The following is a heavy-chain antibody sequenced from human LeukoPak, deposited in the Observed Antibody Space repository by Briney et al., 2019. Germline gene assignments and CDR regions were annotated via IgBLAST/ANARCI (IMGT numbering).Heavy chain of an antibody. CDR2: INPNSGGT. CDR3: ARGGSSSWYHPICYYYYGMDV. J-gene: IGHJ6*02. D-gene: IGHD6-13*01. Sequence: GASVKVSCKASGYTFTGYYMHWVRQAPGQGLEWMGWINPNSGGTNYAQKFQGRVTMTRDTSISTAYMELSRLRSDDTAVYYCARGGSSSWYHPICYYYYGMDVWGQGTTVTVSS. CDR1: GYTFTGYY. V-gene: IGHV1-2*02.